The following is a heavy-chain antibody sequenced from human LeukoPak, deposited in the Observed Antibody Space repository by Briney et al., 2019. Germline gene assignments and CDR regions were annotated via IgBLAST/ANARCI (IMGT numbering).Heavy chain of an antibody. J-gene: IGHJ6*02. CDR1: VFTVSSNY. CDR3: ARVAEMATITNYYYYYGMDV. V-gene: IGHV3-66*01. Sequence: GGSLRLSCAASVFTVSSNYMMGWVRQAPGKGLEWVSGIYSGGDTYYGDSVKGRFTISRDNSNNTLYLQMNSLRAEDTAVYYCARVAEMATITNYYYYYGMDVWGQGTTVTVSS. D-gene: IGHD5-24*01. CDR2: IYSGGDT.